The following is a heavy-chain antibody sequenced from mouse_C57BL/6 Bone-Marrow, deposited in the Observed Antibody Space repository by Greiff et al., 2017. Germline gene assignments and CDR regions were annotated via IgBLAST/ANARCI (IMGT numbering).Heavy chain of an antibody. V-gene: IGHV1-81*01. CDR1: GYTFTSYG. CDR2: IYPRSGNT. CDR3: ARGGLLRGGTFFAY. J-gene: IGHJ3*01. Sequence: VQLQQSGAELARPGASVKLSCKASGYTFTSYGISWVKQRPGQGLEWIGEIYPRSGNTYYNEKFKGKATLTADKSSSTAYMRLRSLTSEDSAVYFCARGGLLRGGTFFAYWGQGTLVTVSA. D-gene: IGHD2-3*01.